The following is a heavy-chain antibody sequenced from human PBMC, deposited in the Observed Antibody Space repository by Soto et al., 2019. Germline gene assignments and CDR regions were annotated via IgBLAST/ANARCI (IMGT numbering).Heavy chain of an antibody. Sequence: GESLQISCAASGFTFSSYAMSWVRQAPGKGLEWVSAISGSGGSTYYADSVKGRFTISRDNSKNTLYLQMNSLRAEDTAVYYCAKRYCSGGSCYSSYFDYWGQGTLVTVSS. J-gene: IGHJ4*02. CDR3: AKRYCSGGSCYSSYFDY. V-gene: IGHV3-23*01. D-gene: IGHD2-15*01. CDR2: ISGSGGST. CDR1: GFTFSSYA.